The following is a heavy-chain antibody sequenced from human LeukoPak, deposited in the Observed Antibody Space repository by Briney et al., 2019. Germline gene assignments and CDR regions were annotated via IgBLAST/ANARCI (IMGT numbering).Heavy chain of an antibody. Sequence: ASVKVSCKASGYTFTSYDINWVRQATGQGLEWMGWMNPNSGNTGYAQKLQGRVTMTRNTSISTAYMELSSLRSEDTAVYYCARITFGGVIVTDYFDYWGQGTLVTVSS. CDR3: ARITFGGVIVTDYFDY. D-gene: IGHD3-16*02. CDR2: MNPNSGNT. J-gene: IGHJ4*02. V-gene: IGHV1-8*01. CDR1: GYTFTSYD.